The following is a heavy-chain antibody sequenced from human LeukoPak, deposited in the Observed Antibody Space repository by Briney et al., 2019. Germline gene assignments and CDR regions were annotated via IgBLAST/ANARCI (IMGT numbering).Heavy chain of an antibody. Sequence: GGSLRLSCTASGFVFDEHGMTWVRQVPGKWLEWVSGINWSGKSTSYGDPVRGRFTISRDNAKNSLSLQMDSLRAEDTALYYCARAPITSPFYLDYWGQGTLVTVSS. CDR2: INWSGKST. V-gene: IGHV3-20*04. CDR3: ARAPITSPFYLDY. CDR1: GFVFDEHG. J-gene: IGHJ4*02. D-gene: IGHD2-2*01.